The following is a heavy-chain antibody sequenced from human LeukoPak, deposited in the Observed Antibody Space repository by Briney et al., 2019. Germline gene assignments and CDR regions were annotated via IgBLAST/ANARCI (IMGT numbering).Heavy chain of an antibody. CDR1: GDSISTSSSY. Sequence: SETLSLTCSVSGDSISTSSSYWGWIRQPPGKGLEWIGSIYYSGSTYYNPSLKSRVTISVDTSKNQFSLKLSSVTAADTAVYYCARDHEYYFDYWGQGTLVTVSS. J-gene: IGHJ4*02. CDR3: ARDHEYYFDY. V-gene: IGHV4-39*07. CDR2: IYYSGST.